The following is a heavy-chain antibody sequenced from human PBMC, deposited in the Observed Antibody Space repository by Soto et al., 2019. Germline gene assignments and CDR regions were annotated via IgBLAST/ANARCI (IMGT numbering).Heavy chain of an antibody. V-gene: IGHV1-18*01. CDR3: ARELNTETSAYYSFAH. D-gene: IGHD3-22*01. J-gene: IGHJ4*02. CDR2: VGTNNANT. CDR1: GYTFTAYG. Sequence: ASVKVSCKTSGYTFTAYGLAWLRQAPGQRPEWMGWVGTNNANTNYAQKFQGRVTMTSDRSTTTTYMELRSLRSDDTAVYYCARELNTETSAYYSFAHWGQGTLVTVSS.